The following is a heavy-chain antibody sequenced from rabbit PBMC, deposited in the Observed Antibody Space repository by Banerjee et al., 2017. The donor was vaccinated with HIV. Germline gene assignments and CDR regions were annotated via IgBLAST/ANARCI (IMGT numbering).Heavy chain of an antibody. Sequence: QEQLEESGGGLVKPEGSLTLTCTASGFSFSGNYYMCWVRQAPGKGLEWIGCIYSDSSGSTYYASWAKGRFTITKTSSTTVTLQMTSLTAADTATYFCARGGYGGDSGATGLWGPGTLVTVS. D-gene: IGHD3-1*01. J-gene: IGHJ6*01. CDR1: GFSFSGNYY. CDR2: IYSDSSGST. V-gene: IGHV1S45*01. CDR3: ARGGYGGDSGATGL.